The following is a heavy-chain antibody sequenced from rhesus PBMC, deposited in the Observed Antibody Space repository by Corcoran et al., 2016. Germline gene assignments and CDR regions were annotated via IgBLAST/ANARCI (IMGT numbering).Heavy chain of an antibody. D-gene: IGHD6-31*01. Sequence: QLQLQESGPGLVKPSETLSLTCAVSGGSVSRSNGWSWIRQPPGKGREWIGRMSGSGGSPSYNPSLTSRVTISTDTSKNQFSLKVSSVTAADTAVYYCARASAAAGTGYGLDSWGQGVVVTVSS. V-gene: IGHV4-57*01. J-gene: IGHJ6*01. CDR2: MSGSGGSP. CDR1: GGSVSRSNG. CDR3: ARASAAAGTGYGLDS.